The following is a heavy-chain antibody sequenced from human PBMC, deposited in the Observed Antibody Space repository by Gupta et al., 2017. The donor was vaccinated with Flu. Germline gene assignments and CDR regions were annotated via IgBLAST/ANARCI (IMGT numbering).Heavy chain of an antibody. J-gene: IGHJ5*02. D-gene: IGHD3-3*01. Sequence: QMQLVEYGGGAVQPGRSLELSCAASGFTFVGYGTSWVRQAPGKGLGWVAGIPYEGRCKYHADSVKGRFTISRDNSKNTLHLQMSSLRPDDTAVYYCARAAFGLGPVDLWGQGTLVTVSS. CDR3: ARAAFGLGPVDL. CDR1: GFTFVGYG. V-gene: IGHV3-30*03. CDR2: IPYEGRCK.